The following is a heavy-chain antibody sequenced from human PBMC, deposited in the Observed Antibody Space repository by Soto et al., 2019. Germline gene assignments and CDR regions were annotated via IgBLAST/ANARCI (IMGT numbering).Heavy chain of an antibody. J-gene: IGHJ6*03. V-gene: IGHV4-4*02. CDR1: SGSISSSNW. CDR2: IYHSGST. CDR3: ARAGLGTAMVTDHYYYYYYMDV. D-gene: IGHD5-18*01. Sequence: SETLSLTCAVSSGSISSSNWWSWVRQPPGKGLEWIGEIYHSGSTNYNPSLKSRVTISVDKSKNQFSLKLSSVTAADTAVYYCARAGLGTAMVTDHYYYYYYMDVWGKGTTVTVSS.